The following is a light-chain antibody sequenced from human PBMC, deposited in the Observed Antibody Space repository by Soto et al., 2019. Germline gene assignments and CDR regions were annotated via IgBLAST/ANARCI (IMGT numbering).Light chain of an antibody. CDR3: CSYAGGTSLV. CDR2: EDT. Sequence: ALTQPASVSGSPGQSITISCTGTSSDVGTYNLVSWYQQHPGKAPKFLIYEDTKRPSGVSNRFSGSKSGNTASLTISGLQAEDEADYYCCSYAGGTSLVFGGGTKLTVL. J-gene: IGLJ3*02. CDR1: SSDVGTYNL. V-gene: IGLV2-23*01.